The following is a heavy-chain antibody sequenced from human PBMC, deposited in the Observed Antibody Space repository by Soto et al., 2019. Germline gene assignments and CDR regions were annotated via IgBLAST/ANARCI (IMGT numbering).Heavy chain of an antibody. J-gene: IGHJ6*03. Sequence: ASVKVSCKASGYTFTSYDINWVRQATGQGLEWMGWMNPKSGNTGYAKKFQGRGTMTRNTSISTAYRELSSLRSEETAVYYCASEWAVGNPDQRWLDMDVWGKETTVTVSS. D-gene: IGHD3-10*01. CDR3: ASEWAVGNPDQRWLDMDV. CDR1: GYTFTSYD. CDR2: MNPKSGNT. V-gene: IGHV1-8*01.